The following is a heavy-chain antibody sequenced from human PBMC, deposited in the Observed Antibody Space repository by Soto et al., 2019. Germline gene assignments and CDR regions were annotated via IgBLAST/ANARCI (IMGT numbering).Heavy chain of an antibody. J-gene: IGHJ4*01. CDR2: IGTDGNT. V-gene: IGHV3-23*01. CDR3: VRKYPGTRPFDY. CDR1: LFTVNIYA. D-gene: IGHD2-2*01. Sequence: PGGCLRLSCSASLFTVNIYAMNCCRQAPGKGLAWVSAIGTDGNTYYANSVKGRFTISRDNSRTTLYLQMNSLRVEDTALYYCVRKYPGTRPFDYWGQGTLVTVSS.